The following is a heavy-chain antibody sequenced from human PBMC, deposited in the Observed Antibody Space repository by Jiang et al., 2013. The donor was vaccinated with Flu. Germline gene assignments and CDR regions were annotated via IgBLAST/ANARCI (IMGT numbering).Heavy chain of an antibody. D-gene: IGHD3-10*01. CDR1: GGSIISENSY. Sequence: LLKPSETLSPSCTVSGGSIISENSYWGWIRQPPGKGLEWIGSIYYSGTTYYNPSLKSRVTISVDTSKKQFSLKLSSVTAADTAVYYCASQHWDHGVGSYYMSHWGQGTLVTVSS. CDR2: IYYSGTT. V-gene: IGHV4-39*07. CDR3: ASQHWDHGVGSYYMSH. J-gene: IGHJ4*02.